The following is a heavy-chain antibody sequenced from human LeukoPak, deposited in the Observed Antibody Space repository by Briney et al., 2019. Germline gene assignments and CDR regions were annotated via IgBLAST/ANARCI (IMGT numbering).Heavy chain of an antibody. CDR1: GFTFSSYS. V-gene: IGHV3-21*01. D-gene: IGHD3-10*01. Sequence: GGSLRPSCAASGFTFSSYSMNWVRQAPGKGLEWVSSISSSSSYIYYADSVKGRFTISRDNAKNSLYLQMNSLRDEDTAVYYCARDAANYYGSGSYYTDGGQGTLVTVSS. CDR3: ARDAANYYGSGSYYTD. J-gene: IGHJ4*02. CDR2: ISSSSSYI.